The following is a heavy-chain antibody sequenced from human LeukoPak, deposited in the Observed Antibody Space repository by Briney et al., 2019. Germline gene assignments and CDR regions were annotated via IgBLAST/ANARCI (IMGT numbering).Heavy chain of an antibody. CDR1: GYSISSGYY. V-gene: IGHV4-38-2*01. J-gene: IGHJ3*02. Sequence: SETLSLTCAVSGYSISSGYYWGWIRQPPGKGLEWIGSIYHSGSTYYNPSLKSRVTISVGTSKNQCSLKLSSVTAADTAVYYCARQGRSSSSEPFDIWGQGTMVTVSS. CDR3: ARQGRSSSSEPFDI. D-gene: IGHD6-13*01. CDR2: IYHSGST.